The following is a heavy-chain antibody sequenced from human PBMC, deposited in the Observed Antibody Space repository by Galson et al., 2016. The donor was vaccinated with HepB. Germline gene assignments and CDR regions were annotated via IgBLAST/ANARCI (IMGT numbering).Heavy chain of an antibody. CDR2: INHSGNT. CDR3: ARGRRRFRELLNYYFYGMDV. J-gene: IGHJ6*04. V-gene: IGHV4-34*01. D-gene: IGHD3-10*01. CDR1: GGSFSDYF. Sequence: SETLSLTCAVSGGSFSDYFWSWIRQPPGKGPEWIGEINHSGNTIYNPSLRSRVSISVDASKDHFSLKISSVTAADTVVYYCARGRRRFRELLNYYFYGMDVWGKGTTVTVPS.